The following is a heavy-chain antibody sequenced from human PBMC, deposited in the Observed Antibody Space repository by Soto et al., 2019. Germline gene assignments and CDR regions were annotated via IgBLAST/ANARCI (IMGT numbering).Heavy chain of an antibody. CDR2: ISAYNGNT. V-gene: IGHV1-18*01. D-gene: IGHD3-3*01. CDR1: GYTFTSYG. CDR3: ARDLGVDYDFWSGYPLSFDE. J-gene: IGHJ4*02. Sequence: ASVKVSCKASGYTFTSYGISWVRQAPGQGLEWMGWISAYNGNTNYAQKLQGRVTMTTDTSTSTAYMELRSLRSDDTAVYYCARDLGVDYDFWSGYPLSFDEWGQGTLVTVSS.